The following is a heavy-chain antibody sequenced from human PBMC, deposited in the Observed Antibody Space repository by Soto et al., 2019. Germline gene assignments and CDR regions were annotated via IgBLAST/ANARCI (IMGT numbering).Heavy chain of an antibody. Sequence: QVQLQESGPGLVKPSQTLSLTCSVSAGSISSGGYYWNWIRQPPGKGLEWIGYIYHSGGTYSSPSLRSRVTISVDTSKNQFSLKLTSVTAADTAIYHCARDRGGYGVFDYWGQGTLVTVSS. D-gene: IGHD5-12*01. J-gene: IGHJ4*02. CDR3: ARDRGGYGVFDY. V-gene: IGHV4-31*03. CDR2: IYHSGGT. CDR1: AGSISSGGYY.